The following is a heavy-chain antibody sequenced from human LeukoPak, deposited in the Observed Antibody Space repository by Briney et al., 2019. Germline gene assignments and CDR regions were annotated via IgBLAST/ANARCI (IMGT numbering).Heavy chain of an antibody. D-gene: IGHD2-2*01. CDR2: ISSSGSTK. Sequence: GGSLRLSCAASGFTFSDYYMSWIRQTPGKGLEWVSYISSSGSTKYYADSVKGRFTISRDNAKNSLYLQMNSLRAEDTAVYYCARVRYCSSTSRYGLYYFDYWGQGTLVTVSS. CDR1: GFTFSDYY. J-gene: IGHJ4*02. V-gene: IGHV3-11*01. CDR3: ARVRYCSSTSRYGLYYFDY.